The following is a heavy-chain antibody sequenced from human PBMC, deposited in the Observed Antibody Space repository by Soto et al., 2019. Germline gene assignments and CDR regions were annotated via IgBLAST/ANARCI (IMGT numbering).Heavy chain of an antibody. J-gene: IGHJ3*01. CDR3: ASWHEREHAYDV. Sequence: HPEASLRLSCAAFGLTVSGKKYVAWVRQAPGKGLEWVSALYDVDGSFYADSVKGRFTTSSDSSKTTVYLQMNGLRPDDTAVYYCASWHEREHAYDVWGQGTTVTVSS. V-gene: IGHV3-53*01. D-gene: IGHD1-1*01. CDR2: LYDVDGS. CDR1: GLTVSGKKY.